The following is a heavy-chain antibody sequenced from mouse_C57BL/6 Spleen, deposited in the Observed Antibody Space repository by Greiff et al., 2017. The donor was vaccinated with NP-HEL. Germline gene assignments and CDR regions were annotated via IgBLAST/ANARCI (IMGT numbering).Heavy chain of an antibody. Sequence: EVQLQQSGPELVKPGASVKMSCKASGYTFTDYNMHWVKQSHGKSLEWIGYINPNNGGTSYNQKFKGKATLTVNKSSSTAYMELRSLTSEDSAVYYCARRGYYGSRAPYAMDYWGQGTSVTVSS. CDR2: INPNNGGT. D-gene: IGHD1-1*01. CDR3: ARRGYYGSRAPYAMDY. CDR1: GYTFTDYN. J-gene: IGHJ4*01. V-gene: IGHV1-22*01.